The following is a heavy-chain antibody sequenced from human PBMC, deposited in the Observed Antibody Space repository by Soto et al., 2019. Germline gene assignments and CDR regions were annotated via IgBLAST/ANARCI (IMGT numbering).Heavy chain of an antibody. Sequence: PGWSLRLSCTSSVFIFSNYAMSWVRQAPGEGLEWVSSISEDGIYTDYADSVKGRFTIFRDNSKNTLYVQMTSLRAEDTAVYYCAKETSPNTYYTFDFWGQGTMVTVSS. CDR3: AKETSPNTYYTFDF. J-gene: IGHJ3*01. CDR1: VFIFSNYA. CDR2: ISEDGIYT. V-gene: IGHV3-23*01. D-gene: IGHD1-26*01.